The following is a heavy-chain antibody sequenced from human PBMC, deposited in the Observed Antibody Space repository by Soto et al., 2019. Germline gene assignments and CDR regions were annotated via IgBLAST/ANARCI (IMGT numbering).Heavy chain of an antibody. CDR1: GFTISSYA. CDR3: ARTTMHSSGWYEWDPHLALDY. Sequence: QVQLVESVGGVVQPGRSLRLSCAASGFTISSYAMHWVRQAPGKGLEWVAVISYDGSNKYYADSVKGRFTISRDNSKNTLYLQMNSLRAEDTAVYYCARTTMHSSGWYEWDPHLALDYWGQGTLVTVSS. V-gene: IGHV3-30-3*01. CDR2: ISYDGSNK. J-gene: IGHJ4*02. D-gene: IGHD6-19*01.